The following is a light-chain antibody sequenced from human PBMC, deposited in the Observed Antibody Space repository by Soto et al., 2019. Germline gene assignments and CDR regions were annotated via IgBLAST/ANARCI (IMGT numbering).Light chain of an antibody. V-gene: IGLV2-14*01. Sequence: ALTQPASVSGSPGQSITISCTGTSSDVGGYNYVSWYQQHPGKAPKLMIYDVSNRPSGVSNRFSGSKSGNTASLTISGLQAEDEADYYCTSYTSSSTVFETGTKVTVL. CDR3: TSYTSSSTV. CDR2: DVS. J-gene: IGLJ1*01. CDR1: SSDVGGYNY.